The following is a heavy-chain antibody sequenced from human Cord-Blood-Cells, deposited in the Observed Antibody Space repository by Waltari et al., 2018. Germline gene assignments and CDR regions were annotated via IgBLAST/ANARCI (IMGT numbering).Heavy chain of an antibody. CDR2: IIPIFGTA. V-gene: IGHV1-69*01. CDR3: ARGGYYFDY. Sequence: QVPLVQSGAEVTKPGSSVTDSCRAAGGPFSSYSLIWVRQAPGQGLEWMGGIIPIFGTANYAQKFQGRVTITADESTSTAYMELSSLRSEDTAVYYCARGGYYFDYWGQGTLVTVSS. CDR1: GGPFSSYS. D-gene: IGHD3-16*01. J-gene: IGHJ4*02.